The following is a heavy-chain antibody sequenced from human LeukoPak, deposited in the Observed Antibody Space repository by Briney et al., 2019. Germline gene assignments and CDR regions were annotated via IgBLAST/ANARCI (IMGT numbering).Heavy chain of an antibody. CDR1: GFTFTSYS. D-gene: IGHD1-7*01. Sequence: GGSLRLSCAASGFTFTSYSMSWVRQAPGKGLEWVSGTSDRGDYTYYADSVKGRFTISRDSSKNTLFLQVNSLRAEDTALYFCARKAQYNGHYPLDYWGQGTLVTVSS. J-gene: IGHJ4*02. CDR3: ARKAQYNGHYPLDY. V-gene: IGHV3-23*01. CDR2: TSDRGDYT.